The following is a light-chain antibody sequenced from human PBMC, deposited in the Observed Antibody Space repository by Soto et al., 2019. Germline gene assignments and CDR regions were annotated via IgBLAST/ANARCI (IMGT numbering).Light chain of an antibody. V-gene: IGLV3-1*01. CDR3: QAWDSSTVV. CDR1: NLGDKY. J-gene: IGLJ2*01. CDR2: QDT. Sequence: SYELPQPPSVSVSPGQTASITCAGDNLGDKYVCWYQQKPGQSPVVVMYQDTKRPSGIPERFSGSSSGNTATLTISGTQAMDEADYYCQAWDSSTVVFGGGTKLTVL.